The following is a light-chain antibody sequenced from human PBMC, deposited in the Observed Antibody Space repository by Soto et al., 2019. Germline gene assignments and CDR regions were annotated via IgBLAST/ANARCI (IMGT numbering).Light chain of an antibody. Sequence: EIVLTQSPGTLSLSPGERATLSCRASQSVSSSYLAWYQQKPGQAPRLLIYGASSRATGIPDRFSGSGSGTDFTLTISTLDPEDFAVYYCQQYGSSPRTFGQRTKLEIK. V-gene: IGKV3-20*01. CDR2: GAS. CDR3: QQYGSSPRT. J-gene: IGKJ1*01. CDR1: QSVSSSY.